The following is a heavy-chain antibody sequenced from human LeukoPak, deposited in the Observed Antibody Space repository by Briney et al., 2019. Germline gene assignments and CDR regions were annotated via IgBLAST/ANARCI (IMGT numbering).Heavy chain of an antibody. CDR3: VTIDFFGSGSQLDY. Sequence: SVKVSCKASGGTFNNYGIGWVRQAPGQGLEWMGRILPTVDITNYAQKFQGRLSITADTSTSTAYVELRSLRSEDTAVYFCVTIDFFGSGSQLDYWGQGALVTVSS. J-gene: IGHJ4*02. CDR2: ILPTVDIT. D-gene: IGHD3-10*01. V-gene: IGHV1-69*04. CDR1: GGTFNNYG.